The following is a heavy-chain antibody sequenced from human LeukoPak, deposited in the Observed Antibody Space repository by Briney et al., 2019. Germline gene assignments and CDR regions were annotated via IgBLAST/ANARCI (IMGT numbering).Heavy chain of an antibody. CDR1: GFTFSSYS. D-gene: IGHD3-16*02. J-gene: IGHJ4*02. V-gene: IGHV3-48*01. CDR3: AREGELSSDY. Sequence: PGGSLRLSCAAPGFTFSSYSMNWVRQAPGEGLEWVSYISSSSSTIYYADSVKGRFTISRDNAKNSLYLQMNSLRAEDTAVYYCAREGELSSDYWGQGTLVTVSS. CDR2: ISSSSSTI.